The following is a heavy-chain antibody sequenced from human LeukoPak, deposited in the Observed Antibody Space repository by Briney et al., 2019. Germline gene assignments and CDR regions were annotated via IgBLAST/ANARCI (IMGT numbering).Heavy chain of an antibody. CDR2: ISWNSGSI. CDR1: GFTFDDYA. Sequence: GRSLRLSCAASGFTFDDYAMHWVRQAPGKGLEWVSGISWNSGSIGYVDSVKGRFTISRDNAKNSLYLQMNSLRAEDTALYYCAKDDRIAAAGDRPNWFDPWGQGTLVTVSS. D-gene: IGHD6-13*01. V-gene: IGHV3-9*01. CDR3: AKDDRIAAAGDRPNWFDP. J-gene: IGHJ5*02.